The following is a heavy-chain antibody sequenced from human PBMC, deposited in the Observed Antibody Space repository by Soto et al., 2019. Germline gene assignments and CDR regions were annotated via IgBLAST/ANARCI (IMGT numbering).Heavy chain of an antibody. CDR1: GFTADDYA. CDR2: ISSNSDTI. V-gene: IGHV3-9*02. D-gene: IGHD4-17*01. Sequence: EVQLVESGGGLVQPGRSLRLSCVASGFTADDYAMHWVRQAPGKGLEWVSGISSNSDTIDYADSVKGRFTISRDNAKNYLFLQMNRLRHEDTALYYCAKDMKWGGMTTIHYFDSWGQGTLVTVSS. J-gene: IGHJ4*02. CDR3: AKDMKWGGMTTIHYFDS.